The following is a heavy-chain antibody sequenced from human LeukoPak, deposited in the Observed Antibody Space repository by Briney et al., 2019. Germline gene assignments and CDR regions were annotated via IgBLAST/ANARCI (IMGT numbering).Heavy chain of an antibody. D-gene: IGHD3-22*01. J-gene: IGHJ4*02. Sequence: SETLSLTCAVYGGSFSGYYWSWIRQPPGKGLEWIGEINHSGSTNYNPSLKSRVTISVDTSKNQFSLKLSSVTAADTAVYYCARIGAGRAFDYWGQGTLVTVSS. CDR1: GGSFSGYY. CDR2: INHSGST. V-gene: IGHV4-34*01. CDR3: ARIGAGRAFDY.